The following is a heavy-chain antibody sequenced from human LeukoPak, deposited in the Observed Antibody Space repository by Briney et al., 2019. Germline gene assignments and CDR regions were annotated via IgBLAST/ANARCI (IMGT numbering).Heavy chain of an antibody. CDR2: IYYSGST. J-gene: IGHJ5*02. D-gene: IGHD3-16*01. CDR3: ARHRGGLSWFDP. CDR1: GGSISSYY. Sequence: PSETLSLTCTVSGGSISSYYWSWIRQPPGKGLEWIGYIYYSGSTNYNPSLKSRVTISVDTSKNQFSLKLSSVTAADTAVYYCARHRGGLSWFDPWGQGTLVTVSS. V-gene: IGHV4-59*08.